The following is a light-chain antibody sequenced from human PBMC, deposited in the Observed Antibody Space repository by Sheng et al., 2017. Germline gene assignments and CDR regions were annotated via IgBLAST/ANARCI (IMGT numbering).Light chain of an antibody. CDR2: WAS. Sequence: DIVMTQSPDYLTVSLGGRATINCKSNNKNYLAWYQQKPGQPPKLLIHWASNREFGVPDDSLAAGLGQISLSPSAACRLKMWQFYYCQQYHTPPPTFGGGTKVEIK. CDR3: QQYHTPPPT. V-gene: IGKV4-1*01. CDR1: NKNY. J-gene: IGKJ4*01.